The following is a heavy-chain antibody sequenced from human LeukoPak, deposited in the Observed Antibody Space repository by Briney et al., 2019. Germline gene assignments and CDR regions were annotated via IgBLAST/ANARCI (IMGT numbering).Heavy chain of an antibody. CDR1: NGSISIYY. CDR2: ISASGST. D-gene: IGHD4-17*01. V-gene: IGHV4-4*07. Sequence: KASETLSLTCTVSNGSISIYYWSWVRQPAGKVLEWIGRISASGSTNYNPSLKSRVTMSLDTSKNQFSLKLSSVTAADTAVYYCAREITVTRPFDYWGPGTLVTVSS. CDR3: AREITVTRPFDY. J-gene: IGHJ4*02.